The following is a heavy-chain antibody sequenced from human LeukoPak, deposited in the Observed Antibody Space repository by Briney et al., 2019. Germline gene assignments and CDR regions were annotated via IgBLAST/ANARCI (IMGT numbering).Heavy chain of an antibody. V-gene: IGHV3-74*01. D-gene: IGHD2-15*01. Sequence: GGSLRLSCAASGFTFKLYWMHWVRQVPGKAPVWASRINDDGSDTRYADSVKGRFTISRDDATNMVLLQMNSLRPEDTAIYYCIRGGPSTWSWGQGTLVTVSS. CDR2: INDDGSDT. CDR1: GFTFKLYW. J-gene: IGHJ5*02. CDR3: IRGGPSTWS.